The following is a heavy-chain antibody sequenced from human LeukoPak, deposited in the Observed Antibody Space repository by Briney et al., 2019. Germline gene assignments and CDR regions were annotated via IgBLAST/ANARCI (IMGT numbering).Heavy chain of an antibody. CDR2: ISSSNSYT. CDR3: ASLTYYFDSSGYYPGYFQH. V-gene: IGHV3-11*03. CDR1: GXTFSDYY. J-gene: IGHJ1*01. D-gene: IGHD3-22*01. Sequence: GGSLRLSCAASGXTFSDYYMSWIRQAPGKGLEWVSYISSSNSYTNYADSVKGRFYADSVNGRFTISRDNAKNSLYLQMNSLRAEDTAVYYCASLTYYFDSSGYYPGYFQHWGQGTLVTVSS.